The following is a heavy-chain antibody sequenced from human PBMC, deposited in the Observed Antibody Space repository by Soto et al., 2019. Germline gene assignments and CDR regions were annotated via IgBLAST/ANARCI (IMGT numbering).Heavy chain of an antibody. D-gene: IGHD3-10*01. Sequence: QVQLVQSGAELKKPGSSVKVSCKASGDTFSGYPINWVRQAPGEGLEWMGRIIPVFGTTNDAQRFEGRVTFTADESTNTAYMELRGLLSGDTAVYYCARDGGFGELKYWGPGTLVTVSS. CDR2: IIPVFGTT. J-gene: IGHJ4*02. CDR3: ARDGGFGELKY. CDR1: GDTFSGYP. V-gene: IGHV1-69*18.